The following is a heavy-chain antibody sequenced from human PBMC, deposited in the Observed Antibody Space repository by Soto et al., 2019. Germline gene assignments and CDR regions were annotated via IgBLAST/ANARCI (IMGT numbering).Heavy chain of an antibody. D-gene: IGHD3-22*01. Sequence: SETLSLTCTVSGGSFSSFYWSWIRQPPGKGLDWIGYVYYSGTTNYNPSLKSRISISVDTSKNQFSLKLTSVTPEDTALYYCASSDRSGFGFDYWGQGTLVTVS. V-gene: IGHV4-59*12. CDR2: VYYSGTT. CDR3: ASSDRSGFGFDY. J-gene: IGHJ4*02. CDR1: GGSFSSFY.